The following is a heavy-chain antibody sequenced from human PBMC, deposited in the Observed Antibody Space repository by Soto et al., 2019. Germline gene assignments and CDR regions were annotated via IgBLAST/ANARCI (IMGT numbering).Heavy chain of an antibody. J-gene: IGHJ4*02. CDR2: IYHSGST. V-gene: IGHV4-4*03. Sequence: KLRETLSLTCAVSGGSISSSNWWSWVRQPPGKGLEWIGEIYHSGSTNYNPSLKSRVTISVDKSKNQFSLKLSSVTAADTAVYYCASLQSDYSGYFDYWGQGTLVTVSS. D-gene: IGHD4-17*01. CDR1: GGSISSSNW. CDR3: ASLQSDYSGYFDY.